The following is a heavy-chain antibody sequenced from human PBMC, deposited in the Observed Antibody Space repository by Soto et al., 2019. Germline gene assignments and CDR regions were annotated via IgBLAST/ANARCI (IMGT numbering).Heavy chain of an antibody. V-gene: IGHV3-23*01. CDR1: GFTFSSYA. Sequence: GGSLRLSCAASGFTFSSYAMSWVRQAPGKGLEWVSAISGSGGSTYYADSVKGRFTISRDNSKNTLYLQMNSLRAEDTAVYYGAKVLLRGSTMGHFDYWGQGTLVTVSS. CDR2: ISGSGGST. J-gene: IGHJ4*02. D-gene: IGHD3-10*01. CDR3: AKVLLRGSTMGHFDY.